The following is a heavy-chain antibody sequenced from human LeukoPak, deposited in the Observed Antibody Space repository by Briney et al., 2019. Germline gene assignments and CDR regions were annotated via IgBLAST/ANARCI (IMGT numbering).Heavy chain of an antibody. J-gene: IGHJ4*02. D-gene: IGHD3-10*01. CDR1: GGSISSGYW. V-gene: IGHV4-4*02. CDR3: ARNAYYSADY. CDR2: IHHSGST. Sequence: PSETLSLTCDVSGGSISSGYWWSWLRQPPGKGLEWIGEIHHSGSTNYNPSLKSRVTIPVDKSKNQFSVMLTPVTAADTAVYYCARNAYYSADYWGQGTLVTVSS.